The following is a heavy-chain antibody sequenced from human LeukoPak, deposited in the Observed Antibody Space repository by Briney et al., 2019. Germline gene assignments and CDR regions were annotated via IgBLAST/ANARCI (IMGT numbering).Heavy chain of an antibody. CDR3: ARGTGEAVADIDY. Sequence: GGSLRLSCAASGFTFSSYSMNWVRQAPGRGLEWVSYISSSGSTIYYADSVKGRFTISRDNAKNSLYLQMNSLRAEDTAVYYCARGTGEAVADIDYWGQGTLVTASS. CDR2: ISSSGSTI. D-gene: IGHD6-19*01. V-gene: IGHV3-48*04. J-gene: IGHJ4*02. CDR1: GFTFSSYS.